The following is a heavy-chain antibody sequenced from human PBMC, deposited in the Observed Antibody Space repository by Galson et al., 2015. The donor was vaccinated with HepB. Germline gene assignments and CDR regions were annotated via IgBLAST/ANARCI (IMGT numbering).Heavy chain of an antibody. CDR1: GFTFSSYA. CDR2: ISSNGGST. V-gene: IGHV3-64D*06. CDR3: VKEWGDYYDSNPDGRGEGASFDY. D-gene: IGHD3-22*01. J-gene: IGHJ4*02. Sequence: SLRLSCAASGFTFSSYAMHWVRQAPGKGLEYVSAISSNGGSTYYADSVKGRFTISRDNSKNTLYLQMSSLRAEDTAVYYCVKEWGDYYDSNPDGRGEGASFDYWGQGTLVTVSS.